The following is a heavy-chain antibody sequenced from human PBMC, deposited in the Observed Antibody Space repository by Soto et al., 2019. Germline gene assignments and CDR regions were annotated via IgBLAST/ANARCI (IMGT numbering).Heavy chain of an antibody. D-gene: IGHD3-9*01. CDR2: IRNKANSYTA. Sequence: EVQMVESGGGLVQPGGSLRLSCAASGFTFSDHYMDWVRQASGKGLEWVGRIRNKANSYTAEYAASVKGRFTISRDDSKNSLYLKMSGLKIEDTALYYCVSAGTGYQLDYWGQGTLVTVSS. CDR3: VSAGTGYQLDY. J-gene: IGHJ4*02. V-gene: IGHV3-72*01. CDR1: GFTFSDHY.